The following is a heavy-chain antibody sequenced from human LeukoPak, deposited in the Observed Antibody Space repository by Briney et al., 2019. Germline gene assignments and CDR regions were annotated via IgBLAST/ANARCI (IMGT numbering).Heavy chain of an antibody. V-gene: IGHV4-59*01. CDR3: ARVGSERWLQFYYFDY. CDR1: GGSINSYY. CDR2: IYYSGST. J-gene: IGHJ4*02. D-gene: IGHD5-24*01. Sequence: SETLSLTCTVSGGSINSYYWSWIRQPPGKGLEWIGYIYYSGSTSYNPSLKSRVTISVDTSKNQFSLRLSSVTAADTAVYYCARVGSERWLQFYYFDYWGQGTLVTVSS.